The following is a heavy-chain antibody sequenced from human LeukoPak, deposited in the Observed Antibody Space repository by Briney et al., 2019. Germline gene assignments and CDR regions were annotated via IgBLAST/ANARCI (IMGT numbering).Heavy chain of an antibody. Sequence: SQTLSLTCTVSGGSISSGGYYWSWIRQPPGKGLEWIADISASGGTNYNPSLESRVTVSMDSSKNQFPLKLSSVTAADTAVFYCARSPHNSAWYEKWFDPWGQGTLVTVSS. CDR1: GGSISSGGYY. CDR3: ARSPHNSAWYEKWFDP. D-gene: IGHD6-19*01. V-gene: IGHV4-61*09. J-gene: IGHJ5*02. CDR2: ISASGGT.